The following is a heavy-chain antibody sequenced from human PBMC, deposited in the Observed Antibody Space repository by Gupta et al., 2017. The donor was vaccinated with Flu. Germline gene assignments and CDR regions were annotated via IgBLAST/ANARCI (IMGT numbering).Heavy chain of an antibody. CDR3: TAHDRAYYGPDY. CDR2: IKSKTDGGTT. J-gene: IGHJ4*02. CDR1: GFTFSNAW. V-gene: IGHV3-15*01. Sequence: EVQLVESGGGLVKPGGSLRLSCAASGFTFSNAWMSWVRQAPGKGLEGVGRIKSKTDGGTTDYAAPVKGRLTISRDESKKTLYLEMKRLRTEDTAVYYCTAHDRAYYGPDYGGQGTMVTVCS. D-gene: IGHD2-21*01.